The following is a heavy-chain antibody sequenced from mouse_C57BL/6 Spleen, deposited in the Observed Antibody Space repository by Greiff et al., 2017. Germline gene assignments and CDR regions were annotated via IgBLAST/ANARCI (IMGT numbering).Heavy chain of an antibody. Sequence: VQLQQSGPELVKPGASVKMSCKASGYTFTDYNMHWVKQSHGKSLEWIGYINPNNGGTSYNQKFKGKATLTVNKSSSTAYMELRSLTSEDSAVYYCARNPLYGSSRYYYAMDYWGQGTSVTVSS. CDR2: INPNNGGT. CDR1: GYTFTDYN. V-gene: IGHV1-22*01. D-gene: IGHD1-1*01. J-gene: IGHJ4*01. CDR3: ARNPLYGSSRYYYAMDY.